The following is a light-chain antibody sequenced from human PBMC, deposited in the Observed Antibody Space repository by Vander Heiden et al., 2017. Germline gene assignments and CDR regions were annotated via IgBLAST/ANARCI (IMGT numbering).Light chain of an antibody. CDR2: WAS. CDR1: QNILYDFNNKSY. Sequence: DIVMTQSPDSLAVSLGERATIKCRSSQNILYDFNNKSYLAWYQHKPGQPPKLLMYWASSRPSGVPDRFSGTGSGTDFTFTISSLQAEDVAVYYCHKYYSIPDTFGQGTRLEIK. J-gene: IGKJ2*01. CDR3: HKYYSIPDT. V-gene: IGKV4-1*01.